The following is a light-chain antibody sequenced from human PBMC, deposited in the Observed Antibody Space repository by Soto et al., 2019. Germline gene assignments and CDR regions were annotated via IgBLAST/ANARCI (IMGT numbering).Light chain of an antibody. Sequence: QSVLTQAPSVSGAPGQRVTISCTGSSSKIGAGYDVHWYQQLPGTAPKLLIFGSTNRPSGVPDRFSGSKSGTSASLAITGLQAEDEADYYCQSYDSSLNNYVFGTGTKLTVL. V-gene: IGLV1-40*01. J-gene: IGLJ1*01. CDR3: QSYDSSLNNYV. CDR1: SSKIGAGYD. CDR2: GST.